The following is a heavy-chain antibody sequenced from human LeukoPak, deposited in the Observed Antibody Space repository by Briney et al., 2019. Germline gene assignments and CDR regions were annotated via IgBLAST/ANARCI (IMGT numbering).Heavy chain of an antibody. J-gene: IGHJ4*02. V-gene: IGHV4-61*02. D-gene: IGHD3-10*01. CDR1: GGSISSGSYY. Sequence: SQTLSLTCTVSGGSISSGSYYWSWIRQPAGKGLEWIGRIYTSGSTNYNPSLKSRVTISVDTSKNQFSLKLRSVTAADTAVYYCARGRLNLVRGATEFDYWGQGTLVTVSS. CDR2: IYTSGST. CDR3: ARGRLNLVRGATEFDY.